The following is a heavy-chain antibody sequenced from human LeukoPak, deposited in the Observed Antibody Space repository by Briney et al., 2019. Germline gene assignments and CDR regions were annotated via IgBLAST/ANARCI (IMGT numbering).Heavy chain of an antibody. J-gene: IGHJ3*02. Sequence: PGRSLRLSCAASGFTFSSYWMSWVRQAPGKGLKWVANIKQDGSETYYVDSVKGRFTISRDNAKNSLYLQMNSLRAEDTAVYYCARDLPMSRLGDAFDIWGQGTMVTVSS. V-gene: IGHV3-7*04. CDR2: IKQDGSET. D-gene: IGHD3-16*01. CDR1: GFTFSSYW. CDR3: ARDLPMSRLGDAFDI.